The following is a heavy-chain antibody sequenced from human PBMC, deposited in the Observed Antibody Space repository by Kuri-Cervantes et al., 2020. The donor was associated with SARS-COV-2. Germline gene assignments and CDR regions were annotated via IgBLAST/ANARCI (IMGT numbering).Heavy chain of an antibody. V-gene: IGHV3-23*03. D-gene: IGHD3-3*01. CDR2: IYSGGSST. Sequence: GESLKISCAASGFTFSSYAISWVRQAPGKGLEWVPVIYSGGSSTYYADSVKGRFTISRDNSKNTLYLQMNSLRAEDTAVYYCARVSHRGSGYQNPPDYWGQGTLVTVSS. CDR3: ARVSHRGSGYQNPPDY. CDR1: GFTFSSYA. J-gene: IGHJ4*02.